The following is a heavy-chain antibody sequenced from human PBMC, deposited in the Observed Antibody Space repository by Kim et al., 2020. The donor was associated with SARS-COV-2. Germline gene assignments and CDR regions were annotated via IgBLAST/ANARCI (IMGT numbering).Heavy chain of an antibody. J-gene: IGHJ1*01. CDR2: ISGSGGST. D-gene: IGHD6-13*01. CDR3: AKERLAGYSSSWINPPTAEYFQH. V-gene: IGHV3-23*01. Sequence: GGSLRLSCAASGFTFSSYAMSWVRQAPGKGLEWVSAISGSGGSTYYADSVKGRFTISRDNSKNTLYLQMNSLRAEDTAVYYCAKERLAGYSSSWINPPTAEYFQHWGQGTLVTVSS. CDR1: GFTFSSYA.